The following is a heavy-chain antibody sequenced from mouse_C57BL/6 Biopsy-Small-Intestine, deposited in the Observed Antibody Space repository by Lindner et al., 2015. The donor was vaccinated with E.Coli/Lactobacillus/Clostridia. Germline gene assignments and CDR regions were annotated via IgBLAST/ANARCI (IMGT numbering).Heavy chain of an antibody. CDR3: ASLTGTKGYFDY. V-gene: IGHV1-31*01. J-gene: IGHJ2*01. CDR2: IYPYNGVS. D-gene: IGHD4-1*01. Sequence: VQLQESGPELVKPGASVKISCKASGYSFTGYYMNWVKQSHGNILDWIGYIYPYNGVSSYNQKFKGKATLTVDKSSSIVYMELRSLTSEDSAVYYCASLTGTKGYFDYWGQGHHSHSLL. CDR1: GYSFTGYY.